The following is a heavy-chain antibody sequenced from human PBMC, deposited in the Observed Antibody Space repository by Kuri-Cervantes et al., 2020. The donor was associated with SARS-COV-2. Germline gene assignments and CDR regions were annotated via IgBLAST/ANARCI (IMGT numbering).Heavy chain of an antibody. D-gene: IGHD3-10*01. CDR2: ISSTGRTT. Sequence: GGSLRLSCAASGFTFSIYTIHWVRQAPGKGLQYVSAISSTGRTTYYVDSVKGRFTISRDNSRNTLDLQMSSLRAEDTAVYYCVRDSGDTSESEGAYDYWGQGTLVTDSS. J-gene: IGHJ4*02. CDR1: GFTFSIYT. V-gene: IGHV3-64D*06. CDR3: VRDSGDTSESEGAYDY.